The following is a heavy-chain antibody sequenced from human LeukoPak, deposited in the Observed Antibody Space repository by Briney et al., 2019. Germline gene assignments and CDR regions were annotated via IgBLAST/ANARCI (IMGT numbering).Heavy chain of an antibody. CDR3: AGGGGGTWDY. D-gene: IGHD3-16*01. Sequence: GESLKISCKGSGYSFTTYRIGWVRQMPGKGLEWMAIMNPADSDTRYSPSFQGQVTISADRSISTAYLQWNSLKASDTAMYYCAGGGGGTWDYWGQGTLVTVSS. CDR1: GYSFTTYR. CDR2: MNPADSDT. V-gene: IGHV5-51*01. J-gene: IGHJ4*02.